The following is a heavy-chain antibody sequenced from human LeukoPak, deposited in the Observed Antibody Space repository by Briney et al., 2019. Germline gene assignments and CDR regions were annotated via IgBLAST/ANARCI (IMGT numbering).Heavy chain of an antibody. Sequence: GGSLRLSCAASGFTFSSYSMNWVRQAPGKGLEWVSSISSSSSYIYYADSVKGRFTISRDNAKDSLYLQMNSLRAEDTAVHYCARYSSSLGGLDYWGQGTLVTVSS. CDR2: ISSSSSYI. CDR3: ARYSSSLGGLDY. J-gene: IGHJ4*02. D-gene: IGHD6-6*01. V-gene: IGHV3-21*01. CDR1: GFTFSSYS.